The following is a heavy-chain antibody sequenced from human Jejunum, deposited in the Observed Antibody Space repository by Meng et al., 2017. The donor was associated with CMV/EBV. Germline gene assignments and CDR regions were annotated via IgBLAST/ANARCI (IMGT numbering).Heavy chain of an antibody. CDR1: GFPFSNYW. V-gene: IGHV3-74*01. CDR2: IKTDGSST. Sequence: SGFPFSNYWMHWVRQAPGKGLVWVSRIKTDGSSTSYADSVKGRFTISRDNAKNTLYLQMNSLRVEDTAVYYCLRGGAGSTYGQFDYWGQGTVVTVSS. J-gene: IGHJ4*02. D-gene: IGHD3-10*01. CDR3: LRGGAGSTYGQFDY.